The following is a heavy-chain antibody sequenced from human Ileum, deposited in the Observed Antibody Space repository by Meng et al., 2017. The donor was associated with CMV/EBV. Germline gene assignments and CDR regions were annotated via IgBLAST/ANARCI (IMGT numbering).Heavy chain of an antibody. Sequence: SSVKVSFQTSVWTFSSHSISWVRQAPGHGLEWVGGIIPFLGTPIYAQKFQGRVTITTDESKSTAYMDLSRLRSEDTAIYYCSRGHTQCGVVVHYPFYGLDVWGQGTTVTVSS. V-gene: IGHV1-69*05. CDR1: VWTFSSHS. CDR2: IIPFLGTP. D-gene: IGHD3-3*01. J-gene: IGHJ6*02. CDR3: SRGHTQCGVVVHYPFYGLDV.